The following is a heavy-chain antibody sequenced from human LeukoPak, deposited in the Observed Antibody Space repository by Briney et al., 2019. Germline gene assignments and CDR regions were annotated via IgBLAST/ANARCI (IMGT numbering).Heavy chain of an antibody. D-gene: IGHD1-14*01. CDR2: LGGSGHPT. CDR3: AKDQALTPVAFHI. Sequence: GSLRLSCAASGFTSSNYAMNWVRQAPGKGLEWVSGLGGSGHPTYYADSVMGRFTISRDNSKSTLYLQMNSLRAEDTAVYYCAKDQALTPVAFHIWGQGTMVTVSS. V-gene: IGHV3-23*01. J-gene: IGHJ3*02. CDR1: GFTSSNYA.